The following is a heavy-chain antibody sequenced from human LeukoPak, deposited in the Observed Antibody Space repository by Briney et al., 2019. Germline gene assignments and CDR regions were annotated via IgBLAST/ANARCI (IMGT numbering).Heavy chain of an antibody. J-gene: IGHJ4*02. D-gene: IGHD6-19*01. CDR3: ARHEYSSGWTFDY. Sequence: SETLSLTCTVSGGSISSGGYYWSWIRQPPGKGLEWIGYIYYSGSTNYNPSLKSRVTISVDTSKNQFSLKLSSVTAADTAVYYCARHEYSSGWTFDYWGQGTLVTVSS. CDR2: IYYSGST. CDR1: GGSISSGGYY. V-gene: IGHV4-61*08.